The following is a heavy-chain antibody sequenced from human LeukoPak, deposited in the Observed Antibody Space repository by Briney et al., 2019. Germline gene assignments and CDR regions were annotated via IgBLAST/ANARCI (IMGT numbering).Heavy chain of an antibody. CDR2: INQDGSVI. Sequence: GGSLRLSCAASGFTFSSYAMSWVRQAPGTGLEWLANINQDGSVINYVDSVRGRFTISRDNAKYSLYLQLNSLRAEDTAVYYCARDIAYHAFDIWGQGTMVTVSS. D-gene: IGHD2-15*01. CDR3: ARDIAYHAFDI. CDR1: GFTFSSYA. J-gene: IGHJ3*02. V-gene: IGHV3-7*01.